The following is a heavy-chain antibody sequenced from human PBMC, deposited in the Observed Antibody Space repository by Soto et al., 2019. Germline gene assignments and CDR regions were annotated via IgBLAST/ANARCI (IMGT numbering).Heavy chain of an antibody. D-gene: IGHD2-15*01. CDR2: VNHGGST. V-gene: IGHV4-34*01. CDR1: GGSFSGFF. J-gene: IGHJ4*02. Sequence: KPSETLSLTCAVSGGSFSGFFWGWIRQPPGKGLEWIGEVNHGGSTNYNPSLKSRVTISSDTSKNHFSLTLRSVTAADTAVYYCAREAVDAGGHFDKWGQGALVTVSS. CDR3: AREAVDAGGHFDK.